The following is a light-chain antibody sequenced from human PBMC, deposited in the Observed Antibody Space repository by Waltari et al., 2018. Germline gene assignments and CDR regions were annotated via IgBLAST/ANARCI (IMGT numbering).Light chain of an antibody. CDR2: DVS. CDR1: SSDVGGYNY. J-gene: IGLJ3*02. CDR3: CSFTSRSTWV. Sequence: QSALTQPASVSGSPGQSITISCTGTSSDVGGYNYVSWYQQHPGKVPKLLIFDVSNRPSGVSTRFPGSKSGNTASLTISGLQAEDESDYYCCSFTSRSTWVFGGGTKLTVL. V-gene: IGLV2-14*01.